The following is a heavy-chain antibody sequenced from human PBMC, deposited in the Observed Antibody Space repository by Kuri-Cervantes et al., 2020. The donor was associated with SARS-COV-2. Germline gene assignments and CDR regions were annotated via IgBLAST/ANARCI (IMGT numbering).Heavy chain of an antibody. CDR3: ARDHRAGSYFTSSINDAFDI. V-gene: IGHV3-21*04. CDR1: GLTFRSYS. J-gene: IGHJ3*02. CDR2: ITSSGIYI. D-gene: IGHD1-26*01. Sequence: GGSLRLSCAASGLTFRSYSMNWVRQAPGKGLEWVATITSSGIYIFCADSVKGRFTISRDNAKNSLYLQMNSLRAEDTAVYYCARDHRAGSYFTSSINDAFDIWGQGTMVTVSS.